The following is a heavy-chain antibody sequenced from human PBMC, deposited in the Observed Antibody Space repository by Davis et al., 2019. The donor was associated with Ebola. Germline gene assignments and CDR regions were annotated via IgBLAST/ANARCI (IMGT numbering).Heavy chain of an antibody. V-gene: IGHV4-39*07. J-gene: IGHJ4*02. CDR3: ARDPFFGDTDY. CDR2: INHSGST. CDR1: GGSISSGGYY. Sequence: SETLSPTCTAPGGSISSGGYYWSWIRQRTGKGLEWIGEINHSGSTNYNPSLKSRVTLSVDTTKNQFSLKLCSVTAADTAVYYCARDPFFGDTDYWGQGTLVTVSS. D-gene: IGHD4-17*01.